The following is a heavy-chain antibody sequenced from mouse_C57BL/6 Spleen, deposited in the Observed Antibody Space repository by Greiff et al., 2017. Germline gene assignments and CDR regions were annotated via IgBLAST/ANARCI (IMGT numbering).Heavy chain of an antibody. V-gene: IGHV5-17*01. D-gene: IGHD2-2*01. J-gene: IGHJ1*03. CDR3: ARPYGYDGYFDV. Sequence: EVKLVESGGGLVKPGGSLKLSCAASGFTFSDYGMHWVRQAPEKGLEWVAYISSGSSTIYYADTVKGRFTISRDTAKNTLFLQLTSLRSEDTAMYYCARPYGYDGYFDVWGTGTTVTVSS. CDR1: GFTFSDYG. CDR2: ISSGSSTI.